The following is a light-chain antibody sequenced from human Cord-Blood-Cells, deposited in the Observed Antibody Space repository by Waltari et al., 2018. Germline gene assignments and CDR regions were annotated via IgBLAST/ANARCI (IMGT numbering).Light chain of an antibody. CDR3: QQDGSSQWT. V-gene: IGKV3-20*01. CDR2: GAS. CDR1: QRVSSSY. Sequence: IVLTQSPGTLSLSPGERATLSCRASQRVSSSYLAWYQQKPGQAPRLLIYGASSRATGIPDRFSGSGSGTDFTLTISRLEPEDFAVYYCQQDGSSQWTFGQGTKVEIK. J-gene: IGKJ1*01.